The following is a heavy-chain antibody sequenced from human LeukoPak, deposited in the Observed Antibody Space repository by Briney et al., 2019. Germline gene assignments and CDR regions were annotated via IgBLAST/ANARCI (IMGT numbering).Heavy chain of an antibody. CDR1: GFTFDDYA. Sequence: QAGGSLRLSCAASGFTFDDYAMHWARQAPGKGLEWVSGISWNSGSIGYADSVKGRFTISRDNAKNSLYLQMNSLRAEDTAVYYCARVFGYCSSTSCYIDYWGQGTLVTVSS. V-gene: IGHV3-9*01. J-gene: IGHJ4*02. CDR3: ARVFGYCSSTSCYIDY. D-gene: IGHD2-2*02. CDR2: ISWNSGSI.